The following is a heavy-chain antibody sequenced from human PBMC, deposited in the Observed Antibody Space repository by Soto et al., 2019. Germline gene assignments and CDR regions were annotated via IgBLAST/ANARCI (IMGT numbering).Heavy chain of an antibody. CDR2: INPSGGST. J-gene: IGHJ3*02. CDR1: GYIFTSHY. Sequence: QVQLVQSGAEVKKPGASGKVSCKASGYIFTSHYMHGVRPAPGKGLAWMGIINPSGGSTSYGQKFEGRVTMTRDKSTSTVYIEMGSLRSEDTAVYYCASGVGGGYDRDAFDIWGQGTMVTVSS. D-gene: IGHD5-12*01. V-gene: IGHV1-46*03. CDR3: ASGVGGGYDRDAFDI.